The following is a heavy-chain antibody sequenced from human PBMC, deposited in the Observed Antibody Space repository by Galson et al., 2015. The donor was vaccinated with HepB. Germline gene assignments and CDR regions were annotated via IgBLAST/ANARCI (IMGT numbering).Heavy chain of an antibody. CDR3: AKEWIIPTNDSESSYDFYGMDV. V-gene: IGHV3-30*18. Sequence: SLRLSCAASGFTFSDYGMHWVRQAPGKGLEWVAVISFDGSLKYYEDSVMGRFIISRDNPKNTLYLQMNTLKTEDTAAYFCAKEWIIPTNDSESSYDFYGMDVWGLGTTVTVSS. J-gene: IGHJ6*02. CDR1: GFTFSDYG. CDR2: ISFDGSLK. D-gene: IGHD3-3*01.